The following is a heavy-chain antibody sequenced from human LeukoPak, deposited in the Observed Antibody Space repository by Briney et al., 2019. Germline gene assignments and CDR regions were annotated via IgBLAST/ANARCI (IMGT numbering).Heavy chain of an antibody. CDR1: GFTFSRYW. V-gene: IGHV3-21*01. D-gene: IGHD4-11*01. Sequence: GGSLRLSCAASGFTFSRYWMNWVRQAPGKGLEWVSSISSSSSYIYYADSVKGRVTISRDNTRNSMYLQMNSLRAEDTAVYYCARGDSNYGGGLDYWGQGTLVTVSS. CDR2: ISSSSSYI. CDR3: ARGDSNYGGGLDY. J-gene: IGHJ4*02.